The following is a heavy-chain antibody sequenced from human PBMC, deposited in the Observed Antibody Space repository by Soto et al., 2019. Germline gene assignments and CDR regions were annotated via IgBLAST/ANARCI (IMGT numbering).Heavy chain of an antibody. CDR2: IYWDDEK. CDR3: AHRVLRTVFGLVTTTAIYFDF. Sequence: QITLNESGPTLVKPTETLTLTCTFSGFSLSTSGVGVGWIRQSPGKAPEWLALIYWDDEKRYSASLKSRLTISKDTSKNRVVLTMANLDPADTATYHCAHRVLRTVFGLVTTTAIYFDFWGQGTPGAVSS. V-gene: IGHV2-5*02. D-gene: IGHD3-3*01. CDR1: GFSLSTSGVG. J-gene: IGHJ4*02.